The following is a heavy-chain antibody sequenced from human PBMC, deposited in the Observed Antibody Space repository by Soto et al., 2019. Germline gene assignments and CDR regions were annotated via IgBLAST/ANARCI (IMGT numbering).Heavy chain of an antibody. CDR1: GCAFSSYT. J-gene: IGHJ4*02. V-gene: IGHV3-23*01. Sequence: GGALGNCGAVAGCAFSSYTMSWARQTPGKGLECVSSISASGGSTYYGDSLKGRFTISRDNSKNTLNLHIKSLGVEDSAVYYCAKDRGGFARGWEYYDFWGQGTQVTVSS. CDR2: ISASGGST. CDR3: AKDRGGFARGWEYYDF. D-gene: IGHD6-19*01.